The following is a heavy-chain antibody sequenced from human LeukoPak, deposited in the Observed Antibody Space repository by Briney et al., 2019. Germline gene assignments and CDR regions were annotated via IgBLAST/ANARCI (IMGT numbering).Heavy chain of an antibody. J-gene: IGHJ5*02. V-gene: IGHV3-30*19. Sequence: RGSLRLSCAASGFTFSSYSMNWVRQAPGKGLGWVAVISYDGSNKYYADSVKGRFTISRDNSKNTLYLQMNSLRAEDTAVYYCARSLVVGATYPYHWGQGTLVTVSS. CDR3: ARSLVVGATYPYH. CDR1: GFTFSSYS. D-gene: IGHD1-26*01. CDR2: ISYDGSNK.